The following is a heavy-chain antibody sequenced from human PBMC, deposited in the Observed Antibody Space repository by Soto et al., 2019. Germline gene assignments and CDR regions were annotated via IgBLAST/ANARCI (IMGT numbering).Heavy chain of an antibody. CDR3: AREVADASSGYYGTQVRYFDL. CDR2: IKQDGSEK. CDR1: GFTFSSYW. J-gene: IGHJ2*01. Sequence: GGSLRLSCAASGFTFSSYWMSWVRQAPGKGLEWVANIKQDGSEKYYVDSVKGRFTISRDNAKNSLYLQMNSLRAEDTAVYYCAREVADASSGYYGTQVRYFDLWGRGTLVTVSS. D-gene: IGHD3-22*01. V-gene: IGHV3-7*05.